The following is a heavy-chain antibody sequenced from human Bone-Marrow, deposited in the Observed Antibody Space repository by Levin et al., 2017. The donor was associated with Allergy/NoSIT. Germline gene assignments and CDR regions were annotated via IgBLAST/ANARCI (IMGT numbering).Heavy chain of an antibody. D-gene: IGHD3-3*01. V-gene: IGHV1-8*01. Sequence: GESLKISCKASGYTFTSYDINWVRQATGQGLEWMGWMNPNSGNTGYAQKFQGRVTMTRNTSISTAYMELSSLRSEDTAVYYCARFANGDFWSGYQNYYYYYGMDVWGQGTTVTVSS. CDR3: ARFANGDFWSGYQNYYYYYGMDV. CDR2: MNPNSGNT. J-gene: IGHJ6*02. CDR1: GYTFTSYD.